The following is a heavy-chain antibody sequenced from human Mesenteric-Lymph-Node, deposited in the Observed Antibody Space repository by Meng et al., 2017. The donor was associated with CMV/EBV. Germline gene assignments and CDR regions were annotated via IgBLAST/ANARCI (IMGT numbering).Heavy chain of an antibody. J-gene: IGHJ5*02. CDR1: GYSFTGYS. CDR3: GRGQQTFDP. V-gene: IGHV1-2*06. D-gene: IGHD1-1*01. CDR2: ISPNTGDT. Sequence: QVQLVLSRAEVGKSGAPVTVSCKASGYSFTGYSIHWVRQAPGQGLEWMGRISPNTGDTIYEENFQGRVTMTRDTSINTAYMELSSLTSDDTAVYYCGRGQQTFDPWGQGTLVTVSS.